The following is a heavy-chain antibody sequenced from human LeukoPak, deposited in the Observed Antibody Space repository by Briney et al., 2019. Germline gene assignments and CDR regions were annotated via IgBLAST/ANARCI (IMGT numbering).Heavy chain of an antibody. V-gene: IGHV3-66*01. CDR2: IYGDGST. Sequence: GGSLTLSCAASGFTVSRNYMTWVRQAPGKGLEGVSVIYGDGSTCYTVSVKGRFTISRDNSQNPLYLQMNSLRVEDTAVYYCATDFRYGSAWGPGTLLTVSS. J-gene: IGHJ4*02. CDR1: GFTVSRNY. D-gene: IGHD3-10*01. CDR3: ATDFRYGSA.